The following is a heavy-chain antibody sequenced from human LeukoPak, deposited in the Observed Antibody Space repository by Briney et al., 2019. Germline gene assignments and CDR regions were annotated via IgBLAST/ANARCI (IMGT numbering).Heavy chain of an antibody. Sequence: PGGSLRLSCAASGFTFSSYAMSWVRQAPGKGLEWVSAIGGSGGSTYYADSVKGRFTISRDNSKNTLYLQMNSLRAEDTAVYYCANGYYGSGSYYNGIYWGQGTLVTVSS. CDR2: IGGSGGST. D-gene: IGHD3-10*01. CDR1: GFTFSSYA. J-gene: IGHJ4*02. CDR3: ANGYYGSGSYYNGIY. V-gene: IGHV3-23*01.